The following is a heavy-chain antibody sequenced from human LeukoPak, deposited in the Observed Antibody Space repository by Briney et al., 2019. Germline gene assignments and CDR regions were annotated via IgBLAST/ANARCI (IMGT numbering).Heavy chain of an antibody. V-gene: IGHV3-23*01. J-gene: IGHJ4*02. CDR2: ISGSGGST. D-gene: IGHD2-15*01. CDR1: GFTFSSYA. Sequence: GGSLRLSCAASGFTFSSYAMSWVREAPGKGLEWVSAISGSGGSTHYADSVKGRFTISRDNSKNTLYLQMNSLRAEDTAVYYYAKLGGSGGSCFDYWGQGTLVTVSS. CDR3: AKLGGSGGSCFDY.